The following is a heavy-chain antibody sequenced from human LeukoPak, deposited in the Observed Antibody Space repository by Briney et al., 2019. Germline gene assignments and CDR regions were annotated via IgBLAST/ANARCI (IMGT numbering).Heavy chain of an antibody. V-gene: IGHV1-8*01. CDR2: MNPNSGNT. Sequence: ASVKVSCKASGYTFTSYDINWVRQATGQGHEWMGWMNPNSGNTGYAQKFQGRVTMTRNTSISTAYMELSSLRSEDTAVYYCARVTYDFWSGYYKEADYYYGMDVWGQGTTVTVSS. CDR1: GYTFTSYD. CDR3: ARVTYDFWSGYYKEADYYYGMDV. J-gene: IGHJ6*02. D-gene: IGHD3-3*01.